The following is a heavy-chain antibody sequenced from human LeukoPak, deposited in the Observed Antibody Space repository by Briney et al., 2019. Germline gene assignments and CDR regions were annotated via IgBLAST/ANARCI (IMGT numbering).Heavy chain of an antibody. CDR2: ISGSGGST. J-gene: IGHJ6*03. CDR3: AKGSSGWSNYYMDV. CDR1: GFTFSSYG. Sequence: PGGSLRLSCAASGFTFSSYGMSWVRQAPGKGLEWVSAISGSGGSTYYADSVKGRFTISRDNSKNTLYLQMNSLRAEDTAVYYCAKGSSGWSNYYMDVWGKGTTVTISS. D-gene: IGHD6-19*01. V-gene: IGHV3-23*01.